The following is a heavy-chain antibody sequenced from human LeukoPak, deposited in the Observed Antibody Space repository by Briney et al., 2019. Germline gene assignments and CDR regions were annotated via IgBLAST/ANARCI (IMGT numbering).Heavy chain of an antibody. J-gene: IGHJ4*02. CDR3: ARIVGATSEVDY. CDR1: GYSISSSNW. D-gene: IGHD1-26*01. CDR2: IYYSGTT. Sequence: KPSDTLSLTCAVSGYSISSSNWWGWIRPPPGKGLEWIGYIYYSGTTYYNPSLKSRVTMSVDTSKNHFSLKLTSVTAVDTAVYYCARIVGATSEVDYWGQGTLVTVSS. V-gene: IGHV4-28*01.